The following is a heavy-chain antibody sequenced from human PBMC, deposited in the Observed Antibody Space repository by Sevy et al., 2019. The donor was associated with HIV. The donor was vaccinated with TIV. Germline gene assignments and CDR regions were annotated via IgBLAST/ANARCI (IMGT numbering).Heavy chain of an antibody. J-gene: IGHJ3*02. CDR1: GGSFSGYY. CDR3: ARHCSGTSCSYAFDI. D-gene: IGHD2-2*01. CDR2: INHSGST. V-gene: IGHV4-34*01. Sequence: SETLSLTCAVYGGSFSGYYWSWIRQPPGKGLEWIGEINHSGSTNYNPSLKSRVTISVDTSKNQFSLKLSSVTAADTAVYYCARHCSGTSCSYAFDIWGQGTMVIVSS.